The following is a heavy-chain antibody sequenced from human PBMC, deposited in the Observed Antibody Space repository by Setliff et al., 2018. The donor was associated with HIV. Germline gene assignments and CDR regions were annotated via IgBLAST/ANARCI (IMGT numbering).Heavy chain of an antibody. D-gene: IGHD2-2*01. Sequence: GESLKISCTGSGYSFTNYWIGWVRQMPGKGLEWMGIILPGDSDTRYSPSFQGQVTISADTSISTAYLQWRSLKASDTAMYYCARQPGRAAMGRENYYYYYMDVWGKGTTVTVSS. J-gene: IGHJ6*03. CDR1: GYSFTNYW. CDR2: ILPGDSDT. V-gene: IGHV5-51*01. CDR3: ARQPGRAAMGRENYYYYYMDV.